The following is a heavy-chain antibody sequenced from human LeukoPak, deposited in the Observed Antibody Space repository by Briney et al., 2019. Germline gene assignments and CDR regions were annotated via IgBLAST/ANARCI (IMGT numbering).Heavy chain of an antibody. J-gene: IGHJ4*02. CDR1: GFTFSSYE. D-gene: IGHD5-24*01. Sequence: PGGSLRLSCAASGFTFSSYEMNWVRQAPGKGLEWVSCISSSGSTIYYADSVKGRFTISGDNAKNSLYLQMNSLRAEDTAVYYCAVATIKDYFDYWGQGTLVTVSS. CDR3: AVATIKDYFDY. V-gene: IGHV3-48*03. CDR2: ISSSGSTI.